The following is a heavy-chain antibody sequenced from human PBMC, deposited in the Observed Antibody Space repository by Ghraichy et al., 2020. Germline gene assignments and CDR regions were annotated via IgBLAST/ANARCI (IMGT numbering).Heavy chain of an antibody. CDR2: IKEDGSEM. D-gene: IGHD2/OR15-2a*01. CDR3: ARDENIVVGLIYWYDAFDT. Sequence: GGSLRLSCAASGFTFSNYWMTWVRQAPGKGLEWVANIKEDGSEMYYVDSVKGRFTISRDNANNSLYLQMNSLRAEDTAVYYCARDENIVVGLIYWYDAFDTWGQGTMVTVSS. J-gene: IGHJ3*02. V-gene: IGHV3-7*01. CDR1: GFTFSNYW.